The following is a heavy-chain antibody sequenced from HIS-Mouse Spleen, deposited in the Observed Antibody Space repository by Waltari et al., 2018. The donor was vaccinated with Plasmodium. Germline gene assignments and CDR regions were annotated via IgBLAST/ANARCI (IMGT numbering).Heavy chain of an antibody. CDR2: IKQDGSEK. CDR3: ASSWYWYFDL. CDR1: GFTFSSYW. V-gene: IGHV3-7*01. J-gene: IGHJ2*01. D-gene: IGHD6-13*01. Sequence: EVQLVESGGGLVQPGGSLRLSCAAFGFTFSSYWMRWVRQDPGKGLEWVANIKQDGSEKYYVDSVKGRFTISRDNAKNSLYLQMNSLRAEDTAVYYCASSWYWYFDLWGRGTLVTVSS.